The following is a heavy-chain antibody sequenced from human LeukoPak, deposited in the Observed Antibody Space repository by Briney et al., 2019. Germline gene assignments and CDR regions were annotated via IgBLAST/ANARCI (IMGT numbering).Heavy chain of an antibody. J-gene: IGHJ4*02. CDR2: INPNSGGT. CDR1: GYTFAGYY. Sequence: ASVKVSCKASGYTFAGYYMHWVRQAPGQGLEWMGCINPNSGGTNYAQKFQGRVTMTRDTSISTVYMELSRLRSDDTAIYCCARDLDYYGSGSYYLLDYWGQGTLVTVSS. V-gene: IGHV1-2*02. CDR3: ARDLDYYGSGSYYLLDY. D-gene: IGHD3-10*01.